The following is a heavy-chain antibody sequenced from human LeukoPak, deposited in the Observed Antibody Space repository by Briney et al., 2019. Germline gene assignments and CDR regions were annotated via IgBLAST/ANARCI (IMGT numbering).Heavy chain of an antibody. CDR1: GFTFSSYA. CDR3: ARASNGRERAYQLLPQDAFDI. D-gene: IGHD2-2*01. V-gene: IGHV3-30-3*01. J-gene: IGHJ3*02. CDR2: ISYDGSNK. Sequence: GGSLRLSCAASGFTFSSYAMHWVRQAPGKGLEWVAVISYDGSNKYYADSVKGRFTLSRDNSKNTLYLQMNSLRAEDTAVYYCARASNGRERAYQLLPQDAFDIWGQGTMVTVSS.